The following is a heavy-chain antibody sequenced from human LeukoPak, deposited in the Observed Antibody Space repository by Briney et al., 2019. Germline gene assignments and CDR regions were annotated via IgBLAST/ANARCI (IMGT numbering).Heavy chain of an antibody. V-gene: IGHV4-59*01. J-gene: IGHJ6*02. Sequence: SETLSLTCTVAGGSISSYYWSWIRQPPGKGLEYIGFIYYSGTTKYNPSLKSRATISVDTSKNQFSLKLTSVTAADTAVYYCARAPYSNYDDYYYGMDVWGQGTTVTVSS. D-gene: IGHD4-11*01. CDR3: ARAPYSNYDDYYYGMDV. CDR1: GGSISSYY. CDR2: IYYSGTT.